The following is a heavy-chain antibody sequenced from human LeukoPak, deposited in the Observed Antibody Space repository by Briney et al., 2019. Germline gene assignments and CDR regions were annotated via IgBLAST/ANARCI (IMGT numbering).Heavy chain of an antibody. J-gene: IGHJ3*02. CDR3: ARDGPEYLSHPTLFDI. CDR1: GRHISGQH. Sequence: SETLSLTCTLSGRHISGQHWSWMRQPAGKALEWIGHIYPSGNTHYNLSLKCRVTMSVDTSKNQFSLKLSSVTAADTAVYCCARDGPEYLSHPTLFDIWGQGTMVTVSS. D-gene: IGHD2/OR15-2a*01. CDR2: IYPSGNT. V-gene: IGHV4-4*07.